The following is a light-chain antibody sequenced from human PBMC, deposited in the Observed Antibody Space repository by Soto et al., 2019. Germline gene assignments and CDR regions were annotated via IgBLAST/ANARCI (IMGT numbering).Light chain of an antibody. Sequence: QSALTQPPSVSGTPGQRVTISCSGSSSNIATNSVNWYQQLPATAPRLLIYTNNRRPSEVPDRFSGSKSGTSASLAISGLQSEDEADYYCAVWDDNLNSVVFCGGTKLTVL. J-gene: IGLJ2*01. CDR3: AVWDDNLNSVV. CDR2: TNN. V-gene: IGLV1-44*01. CDR1: SSNIATNS.